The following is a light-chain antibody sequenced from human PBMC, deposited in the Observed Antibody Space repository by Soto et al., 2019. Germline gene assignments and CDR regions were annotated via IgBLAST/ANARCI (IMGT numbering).Light chain of an antibody. CDR1: QSVSSS. Sequence: EIVLTQSPATLSLSPGERATLSCRASQSVSSSLAWYQQKPGQAPRLLIYDASNRATGIPARFSGSGSGTDFTLTISSLEPEDFAVYYCQKRTNCLYIFGQGTKLEIK. J-gene: IGKJ2*01. CDR2: DAS. V-gene: IGKV3-11*01. CDR3: QKRTNCLYI.